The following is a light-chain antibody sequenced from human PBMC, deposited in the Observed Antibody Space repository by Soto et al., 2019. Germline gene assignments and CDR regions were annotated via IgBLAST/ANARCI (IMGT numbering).Light chain of an antibody. CDR3: LQYNTYPWT. Sequence: DIQMTQSPSSLSASVGDRVTITCRASQGISTDLDWFQQKPAKDHERLIYAESSLQSGGPSRFSGSGSGTEFTRTISSLQAEDFATYYCLQYNTYPWTVGQGTKVEIK. V-gene: IGKV1-17*01. CDR2: AES. J-gene: IGKJ1*01. CDR1: QGISTD.